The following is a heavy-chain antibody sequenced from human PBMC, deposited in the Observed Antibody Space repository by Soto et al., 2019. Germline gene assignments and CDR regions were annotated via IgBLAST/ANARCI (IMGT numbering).Heavy chain of an antibody. V-gene: IGHV3-33*01. CDR2: IWYDGSDK. Sequence: QMQLVESGGGVVQPGTSLRLSCAASGFTFSNYAMHWVRQAPGKGLEWVTIIWYDGSDKNYGDSVKGRFTISRDNPKNTLYLQMNRLIVEDTAVYYCARDSGGDYHNYYMDVWGKGTTVTVSS. J-gene: IGHJ6*03. CDR1: GFTFSNYA. D-gene: IGHD4-17*01. CDR3: ARDSGGDYHNYYMDV.